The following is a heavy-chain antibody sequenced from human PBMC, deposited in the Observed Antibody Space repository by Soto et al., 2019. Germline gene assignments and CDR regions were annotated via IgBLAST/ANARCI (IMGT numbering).Heavy chain of an antibody. CDR1: GGSISSSSYY. D-gene: IGHD6-6*01. Sequence: SETLSLTCTVSGGSISSSSYYWGWIRQPPGKGLEWIGSIYYSGSTYYNPSLKSRVTISVDTSKNQFSLKLSSVTAADTAVYYCAAEDSSSSWFDPWGQGTLVTVSS. CDR3: AAEDSSSSWFDP. J-gene: IGHJ5*02. V-gene: IGHV4-39*01. CDR2: IYYSGST.